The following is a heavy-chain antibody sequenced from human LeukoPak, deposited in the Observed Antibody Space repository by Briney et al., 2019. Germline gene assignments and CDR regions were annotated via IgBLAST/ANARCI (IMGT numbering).Heavy chain of an antibody. V-gene: IGHV4-59*08. CDR1: GGSISGHY. D-gene: IGHD3-22*01. Sequence: SETLSLTCTVSGGSISGHYWSWIRQSPGKGLEGIGYIYNSGSTNYNPSLKSRVAISVDTSKNQFSLKVSSVTAADTAVYYCARHTFDRSDYYLDHWGQGTLVTVSS. CDR3: ARHTFDRSDYYLDH. CDR2: IYNSGST. J-gene: IGHJ4*02.